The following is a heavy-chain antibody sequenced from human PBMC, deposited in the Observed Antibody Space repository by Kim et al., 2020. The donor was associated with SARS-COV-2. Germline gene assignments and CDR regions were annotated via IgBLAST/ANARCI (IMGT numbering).Heavy chain of an antibody. J-gene: IGHJ4*02. CDR2: T. CDR3: AKVVGATRFDY. Sequence: TNSNPTMKRRVTRPEDTSKNQFYLKLSSGTAADTAVYYCAKVVGATRFDYWGQGTLVTVSS. V-gene: IGHV4-34*01. D-gene: IGHD1-26*01.